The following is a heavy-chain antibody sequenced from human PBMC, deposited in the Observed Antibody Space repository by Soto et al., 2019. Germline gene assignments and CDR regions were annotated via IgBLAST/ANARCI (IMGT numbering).Heavy chain of an antibody. Sequence: PWRSLRVSCSASVFNFSTYWMHWIRQVPGKGLEWVSRINSDASHTYYADCVKGRFTISRDNAKNTLHWEMNSLRAEDTATYDLVRDGHCMTTDCYEKWFDRWGQGTLVTVSS. J-gene: IGHJ5*02. CDR3: VRDGHCMTTDCYEKWFDR. V-gene: IGHV3-74*01. D-gene: IGHD2-21*02. CDR2: INSDASHT. CDR1: VFNFSTYW.